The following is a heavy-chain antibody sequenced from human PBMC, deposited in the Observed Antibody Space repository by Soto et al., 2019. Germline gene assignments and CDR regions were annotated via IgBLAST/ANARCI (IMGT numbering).Heavy chain of an antibody. CDR2: ISYDGGDK. CDR3: AKPITIFGVINLNYFDY. V-gene: IGHV3-30*18. Sequence: SLRLSCASSGFTFSSFGMHWVRQAPGKGLEWVAFISYDGGDKYYADSVKGRFTISRDNSKNTLYLQMNSLRVEDTAVFYCAKPITIFGVINLNYFDYWGQGTLVTVSS. CDR1: GFTFSSFG. D-gene: IGHD3-3*01. J-gene: IGHJ4*02.